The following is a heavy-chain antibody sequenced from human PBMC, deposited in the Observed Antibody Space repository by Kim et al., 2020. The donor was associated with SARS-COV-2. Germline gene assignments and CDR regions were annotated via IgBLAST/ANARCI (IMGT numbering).Heavy chain of an antibody. Sequence: SLKRRVTISVDTSKNQFSLKLSSVTAAGTAVYYCARWVELISWGEAYFDYWGQGTLVTVSS. V-gene: IGHV4-39*01. CDR3: ARWVELISWGEAYFDY. J-gene: IGHJ4*02. D-gene: IGHD3-10*01.